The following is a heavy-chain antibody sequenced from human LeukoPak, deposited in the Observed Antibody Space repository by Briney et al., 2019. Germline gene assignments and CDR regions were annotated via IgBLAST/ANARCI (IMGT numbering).Heavy chain of an antibody. V-gene: IGHV3-9*01. Sequence: PGRSLRLSCAASGFTFDDYAMHWVRQAPGKGLEWVSGISWNSGSIGYADSVKGRFTISRDNAKNSLYLQMNSLRAEDTALYYCAKDPPDYWGQGTLVTVSS. CDR2: ISWNSGSI. J-gene: IGHJ4*02. CDR1: GFTFDDYA. CDR3: AKDPPDY.